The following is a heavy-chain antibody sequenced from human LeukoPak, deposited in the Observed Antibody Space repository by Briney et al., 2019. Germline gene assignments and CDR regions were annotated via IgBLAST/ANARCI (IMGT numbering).Heavy chain of an antibody. D-gene: IGHD1-7*01. Sequence: GESLKISRKGSGYSFTNYWIGWVRQMPGKGLEWMGSIYPGDSDTRYSPSCQGQVTILVDKSISTAYLQWSSLKASNTAIYSCARYNWNYPYHGGMDVGGQGTTVTVTS. J-gene: IGHJ6*02. V-gene: IGHV5-51*01. CDR2: IYPGDSDT. CDR3: ARYNWNYPYHGGMDV. CDR1: GYSFTNYW.